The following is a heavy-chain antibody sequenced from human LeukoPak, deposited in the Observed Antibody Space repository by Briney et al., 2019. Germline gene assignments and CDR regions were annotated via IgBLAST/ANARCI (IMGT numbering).Heavy chain of an antibody. V-gene: IGHV3-33*01. Sequence: QPGGSLRLSCAASGFILSNYGMHWVRQASGKGLEWVAVIWYDENNKYYTTSVKGRFTISRDNSKNTLYLQMHSLRAEDTAVYYCAREWGYGDPFGFFDYWGQGTLVTVSS. CDR2: IWYDENNK. D-gene: IGHD4-17*01. CDR1: GFILSNYG. J-gene: IGHJ4*02. CDR3: AREWGYGDPFGFFDY.